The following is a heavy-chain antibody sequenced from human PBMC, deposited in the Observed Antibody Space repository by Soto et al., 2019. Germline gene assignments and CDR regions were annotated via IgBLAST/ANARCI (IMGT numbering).Heavy chain of an antibody. Sequence: QVQLVQSVAAVKVPGASVKVSCKASGYTFTSSVITWRRQDPGQGLEWMGWISTYNGNTNYAQKFQVRLTMTNDTSTTTAYMELRSLRADATAVYSCARVPEVAPHANSHFDPWGQGTLVTVSS. CDR1: GYTFTSSV. CDR2: ISTYNGNT. D-gene: IGHD2-15*01. CDR3: ARVPEVAPHANSHFDP. V-gene: IGHV1-18*01. J-gene: IGHJ5*02.